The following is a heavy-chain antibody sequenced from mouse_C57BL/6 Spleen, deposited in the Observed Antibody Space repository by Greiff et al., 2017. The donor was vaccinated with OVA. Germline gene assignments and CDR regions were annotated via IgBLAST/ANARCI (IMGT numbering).Heavy chain of an antibody. CDR2: ISDGGSYT. CDR3: ARGYYDSWFAY. CDR1: GFTFSSYA. D-gene: IGHD2-4*01. Sequence: DVHLVESGGGLVKPGGSLKLSCAASGFTFSSYAMSWVRQTPEKRLEWVATISDGGSYTYYPDNVKGRFTISRDNAKNNLYLQMSHLKSEDTAMYYCARGYYDSWFAYWGQGTLVTVSA. V-gene: IGHV5-4*01. J-gene: IGHJ3*01.